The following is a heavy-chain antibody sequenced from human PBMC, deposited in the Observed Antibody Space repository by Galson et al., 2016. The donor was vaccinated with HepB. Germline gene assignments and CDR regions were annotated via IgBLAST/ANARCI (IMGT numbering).Heavy chain of an antibody. CDR2: IYYGGRP. CDR3: AKDDRVGLEPDGLDV. D-gene: IGHD1-1*01. Sequence: TLSLTCTISGDSFKNAGHYWTWVRQHPGKGLEWIGYIYYGGRPFYNPSLKGRVSIPGDTSRNKFSLSLSSMTDADTAVHYCAKDDRVGLEPDGLDVWGQGTTVIVSS. CDR1: GDSFKNAGHY. J-gene: IGHJ6*02. V-gene: IGHV4-31*03.